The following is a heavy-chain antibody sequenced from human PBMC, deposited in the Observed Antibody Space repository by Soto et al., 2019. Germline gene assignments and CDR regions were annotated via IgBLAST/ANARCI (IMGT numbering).Heavy chain of an antibody. J-gene: IGHJ5*02. Sequence: EVQVVESGGGLVQPGGSLRLSCAASGFTFSSNIMNWVRQAPGKGLEWISYISSSSSTIYADSVKGRFTISSDNAKNSLYLQMNSLRDEDSAVYYCARVIWSGHLTSDLWGQGTLVTVSS. CDR1: GFTFSSNI. V-gene: IGHV3-48*02. D-gene: IGHD3-3*01. CDR3: ARVIWSGHLTSDL. CDR2: ISSSSSTI.